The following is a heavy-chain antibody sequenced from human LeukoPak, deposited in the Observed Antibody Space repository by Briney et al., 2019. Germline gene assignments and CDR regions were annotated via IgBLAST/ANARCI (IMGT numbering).Heavy chain of an antibody. CDR3: AKEGDWYGTSEY. D-gene: IGHD1-14*01. J-gene: IGHJ4*02. Sequence: PGGSLRLSCAASGFSFSSYGMHWVRQAPGKGLEWVAVISYDGSNKYYADFVKGRFTISRDNSKNTLYLQMNSLRAEDTAMYYCAKEGDWYGTSEYWGQGTLVTVSS. CDR1: GFSFSSYG. CDR2: ISYDGSNK. V-gene: IGHV3-30*18.